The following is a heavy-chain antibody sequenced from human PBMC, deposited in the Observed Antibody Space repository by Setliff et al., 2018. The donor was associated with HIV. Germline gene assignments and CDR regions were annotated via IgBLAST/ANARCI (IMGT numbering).Heavy chain of an antibody. J-gene: IGHJ3*02. V-gene: IGHV3-48*03. Sequence: GGSLRLSCAASGFTFSSYEMNWVRQAPGKGLEWVSYISNSGSTIYYADSVKGRFTISRDNAKNSLYLQINSLRAEDTAVYYCARDCVAVAGTGPDAFDIWGRGTMVTVSS. D-gene: IGHD6-19*01. CDR1: GFTFSSYE. CDR2: ISNSGSTI. CDR3: ARDCVAVAGTGPDAFDI.